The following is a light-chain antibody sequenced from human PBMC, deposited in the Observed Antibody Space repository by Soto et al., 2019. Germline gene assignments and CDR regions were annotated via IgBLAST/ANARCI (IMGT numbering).Light chain of an antibody. V-gene: IGKV1-5*03. J-gene: IGKJ1*01. CDR1: ESISGW. CDR3: QQYNSYPRT. CDR2: KAS. Sequence: DIQMTQSPSTLSASVGDRVTITCRASESISGWLAWYQQKPGKAPKLVIFKASTLESGFPSRFSCSGSGTQFTLSISSLQPDDFETYYCQQYNSYPRTFGQGTKVEIK.